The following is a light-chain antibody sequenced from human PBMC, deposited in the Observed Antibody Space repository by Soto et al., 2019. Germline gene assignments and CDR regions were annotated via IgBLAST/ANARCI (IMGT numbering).Light chain of an antibody. V-gene: IGLV2-14*01. Sequence: QSVLTQPASVSGSPGQSITISCTGTSSDIGDYDYVSWYQQHPGKAPKLMIYEVSNRPSGISNRFSGSKSGNTASLTISGLQPEDEADYYSSSSTRSSSLVFGGGTKLTVL. J-gene: IGLJ2*01. CDR1: SSDIGDYDY. CDR2: EVS. CDR3: SSSTRSSSLV.